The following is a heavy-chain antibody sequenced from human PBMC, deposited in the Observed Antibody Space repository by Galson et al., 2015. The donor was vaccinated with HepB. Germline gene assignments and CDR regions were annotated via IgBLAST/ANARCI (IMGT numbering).Heavy chain of an antibody. J-gene: IGHJ4*02. CDR1: GFAFSTYA. D-gene: IGHD5-24*01. V-gene: IGHV3-23*01. CDR2: ISGSGYSA. CDR3: ATAAGYNYDSYFFDY. Sequence: SLRLSCAASGFAFSTYAMNWVRQAPGKGLEWVSTISGSGYSAHYADSVKGRFTISRHNSKNTVYLQMNGLRVGDTAVYYCATAAGYNYDSYFFDYWGQGSLVTVSS.